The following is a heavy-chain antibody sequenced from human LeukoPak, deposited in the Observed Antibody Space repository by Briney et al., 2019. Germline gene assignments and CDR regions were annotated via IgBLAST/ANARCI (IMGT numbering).Heavy chain of an antibody. CDR3: TTDTRRVVVPK. J-gene: IGHJ4*02. V-gene: IGHV3-15*01. D-gene: IGHD2-15*01. CDR1: GLSFNDAW. CDR2: IKRKTDGGTT. Sequence: GGSLRLSCAASGLSFNDAWMSWVRQAPGKGLEWVGRIKRKTDGGTTDYAAPVKGRFTISRDDSKTSLYLQMNNLKTEDTAVYYCTTDTRRVVVPKWGQGTLVTVSS.